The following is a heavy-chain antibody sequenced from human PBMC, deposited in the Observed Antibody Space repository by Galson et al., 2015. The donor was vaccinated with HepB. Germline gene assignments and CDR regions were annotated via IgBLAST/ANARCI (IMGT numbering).Heavy chain of an antibody. V-gene: IGHV3-30*18. J-gene: IGHJ4*02. CDR2: ISYDGSNK. CDR3: AKGYYFGSGSFDY. Sequence: LRLSCAASGFIFSTYGMHWVRQAPGKGLEWLAVISYDGSNKYFTDSVKGRFTISRDNAKNTLYLQMNSLRAEDTAVYYCAKGYYFGSGSFDYWGQGTLVTVSS. CDR1: GFIFSTYG. D-gene: IGHD3-10*01.